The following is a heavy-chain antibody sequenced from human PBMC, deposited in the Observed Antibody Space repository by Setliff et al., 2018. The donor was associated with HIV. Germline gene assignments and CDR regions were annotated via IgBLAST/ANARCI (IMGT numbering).Heavy chain of an antibody. CDR2: ISPDGSRN. Sequence: PGGSLRLSCAASGFSFNSYWMHWVRQAPGKGLEWVASISPDGSRNHCVGSVKGRFTASRDNAKSSLYLQMNSLRAEDTAVYYCAKDLAGYSSGSYFDYWGQGTLVTVSS. V-gene: IGHV3-7*03. D-gene: IGHD6-19*01. CDR3: AKDLAGYSSGSYFDY. J-gene: IGHJ4*02. CDR1: GFSFNSYW.